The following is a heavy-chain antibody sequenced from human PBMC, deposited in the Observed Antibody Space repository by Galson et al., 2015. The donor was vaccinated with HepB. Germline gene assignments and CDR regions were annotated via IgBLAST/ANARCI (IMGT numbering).Heavy chain of an antibody. V-gene: IGHV3-30*03. J-gene: IGHJ4*02. D-gene: IGHD5-12*01. CDR2: ISYDGSNK. CDR3: AHSGYDGDDY. Sequence: SLRLSCAASGFTFSSYGMHWVRQAPGKGLEWVAVISYDGSNKYYADSVKGRFTISRDNSKNTLYLQVNSLRAEDTAVYYCAHSGYDGDDYWGQGTLVTVSS. CDR1: GFTFSSYG.